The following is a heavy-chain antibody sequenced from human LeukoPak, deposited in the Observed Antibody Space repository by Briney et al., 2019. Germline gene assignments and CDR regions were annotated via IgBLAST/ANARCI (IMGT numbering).Heavy chain of an antibody. D-gene: IGHD6-13*01. CDR1: GGSFSGYY. CDR3: ARRRQQLGRYNWFDP. J-gene: IGHJ5*02. V-gene: IGHV4-34*01. Sequence: SETLSLTCAVYGGSFSGYYWSWIRQPPGKGLEWIGEINHSGSTNYNPSLKSRVTISVDTSKNQFSLKLSSATAADTAVYYCARRRQQLGRYNWFDPWGQGTLVTVSS. CDR2: INHSGST.